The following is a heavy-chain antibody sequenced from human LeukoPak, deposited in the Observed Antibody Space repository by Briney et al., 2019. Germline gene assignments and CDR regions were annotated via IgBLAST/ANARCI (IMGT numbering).Heavy chain of an antibody. D-gene: IGHD6-19*01. CDR2: ISSSSYI. CDR3: ARDPVAADGFDI. J-gene: IGHJ3*02. CDR1: GFTFSSYS. V-gene: IGHV3-21*04. Sequence: GGSLRLSCAASGFTFSSYSMNWVRQAPGKGLEWVSSISSSSYIYYADSVKGRFTISRDNAKNSLYLQMNSLRAEDTAVYYCARDPVAADGFDIWGQGTMVTVSS.